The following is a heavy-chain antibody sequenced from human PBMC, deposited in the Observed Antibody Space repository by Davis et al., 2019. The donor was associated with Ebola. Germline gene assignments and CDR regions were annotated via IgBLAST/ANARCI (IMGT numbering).Heavy chain of an antibody. CDR1: GFTFSSYA. CDR3: GRDGVPAAVDL. J-gene: IGHJ5*02. V-gene: IGHV3-7*01. D-gene: IGHD2-2*01. Sequence: GESLKISCAASGFTFSSYAMTWVRQAPGKGLEWVANIKQDESQKYYVDSVKGRFTISRDNAKNSLYLQMNSLRAEDTAVYYCGRDGVPAAVDLWGQGTLVTVSS. CDR2: IKQDESQK.